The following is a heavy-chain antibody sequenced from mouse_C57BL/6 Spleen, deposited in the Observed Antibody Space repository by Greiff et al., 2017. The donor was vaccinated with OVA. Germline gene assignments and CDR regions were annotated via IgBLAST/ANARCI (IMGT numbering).Heavy chain of an antibody. Sequence: QVQLQQSGAELVRPGTSVKMSCKASGYTFTNYWIGWAKQRPGHGLEWIGDIYPGGGYTNYNEKFKGKATLTADKSSSTAYMQFSSLTSEDSAIYYCARSHYYGSSYGYFDVWGTGTTVTVSS. J-gene: IGHJ1*03. D-gene: IGHD1-1*01. V-gene: IGHV1-63*01. CDR3: ARSHYYGSSYGYFDV. CDR1: GYTFTNYW. CDR2: IYPGGGYT.